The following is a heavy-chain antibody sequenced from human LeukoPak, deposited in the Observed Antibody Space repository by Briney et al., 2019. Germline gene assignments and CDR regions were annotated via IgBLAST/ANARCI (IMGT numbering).Heavy chain of an antibody. J-gene: IGHJ4*02. V-gene: IGHV3-30-3*01. CDR3: ARDGAIVVPAAFDY. CDR1: GFTFSSYA. D-gene: IGHD2-2*01. CDR2: ISYDGSNK. Sequence: GRSLRLSCAASGFTFSSYAMHWVRQAPGKGLEWVAVISYDGSNKYYADSVKGRFTISRDNSKNTLYLQMNSLRAEDTAVYYCARDGAIVVPAAFDYWGQGTLVSVSS.